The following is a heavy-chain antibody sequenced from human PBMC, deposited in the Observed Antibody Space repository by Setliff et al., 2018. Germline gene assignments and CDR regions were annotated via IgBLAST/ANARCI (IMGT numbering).Heavy chain of an antibody. Sequence: LRLSCEASGFSFDDYAMHWVRQLPGKGLEWVGRIKSKTDGGTTDYAAPVKGRFTISRDDSKNTLYLQMNSLKTEDTAVYYCTTEDLFDPWGQGTLVTVSS. CDR1: GFSFDDYA. CDR2: IKSKTDGGTT. CDR3: TTEDLFDP. J-gene: IGHJ5*02. V-gene: IGHV3-15*01.